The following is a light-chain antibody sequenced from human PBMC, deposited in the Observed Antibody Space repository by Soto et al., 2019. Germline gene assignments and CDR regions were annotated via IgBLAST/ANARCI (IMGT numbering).Light chain of an antibody. CDR1: SRDVGGYNY. J-gene: IGLJ3*02. CDR2: EVS. CDR3: SSYTTTGTWV. Sequence: QSALTQPASVSGSPGQSITISCTGTSRDVGGYNYVSWYQQHPGKAPKLMIYEVSTRPSGVSNRFSGSKSGNTASLTISGLQAEDEADYYCSSYTTTGTWVFGGGTKLTVL. V-gene: IGLV2-14*01.